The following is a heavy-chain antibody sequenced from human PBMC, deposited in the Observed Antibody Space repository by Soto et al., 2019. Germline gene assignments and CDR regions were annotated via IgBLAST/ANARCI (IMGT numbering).Heavy chain of an antibody. V-gene: IGHV1-3*01. CDR2: INAGNGNT. CDR1: GYTFTSYA. Sequence: ASVKVSCKASGYTFTSYAMHWVRQAPGQRLEWMGWINAGNGNTKYSQKFQGRVTITRDTSASTAYMELSSLRSEDTAVYYCARDDGDYTPGRLEYFQHWGQGTLVTVSS. CDR3: ARDDGDYTPGRLEYFQH. D-gene: IGHD4-17*01. J-gene: IGHJ1*01.